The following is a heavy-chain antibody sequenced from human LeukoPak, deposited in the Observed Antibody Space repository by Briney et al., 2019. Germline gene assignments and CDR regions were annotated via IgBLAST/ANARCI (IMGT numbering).Heavy chain of an antibody. V-gene: IGHV3-9*01. Sequence: PGESLRLSCAASGFTFDDYAMHWVRQAPGKGLEWVSGISWNSGNIGYADSVKGRFTISRDNAKNSLYLQMNSLRAEDTALYYCAKDTNYDSSGYYDGWGQGTLVTVSS. D-gene: IGHD3-22*01. CDR3: AKDTNYDSSGYYDG. J-gene: IGHJ4*02. CDR2: ISWNSGNI. CDR1: GFTFDDYA.